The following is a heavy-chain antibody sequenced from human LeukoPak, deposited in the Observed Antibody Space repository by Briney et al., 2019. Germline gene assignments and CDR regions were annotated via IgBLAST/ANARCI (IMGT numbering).Heavy chain of an antibody. D-gene: IGHD2-2*01. J-gene: IGHJ4*02. CDR3: ARGDIVVVPAGRKRYYFDY. CDR2: INHSGST. CDR1: GGSFSGYY. V-gene: IGHV4-34*01. Sequence: SETLSLTCAVYGGSFSGYYWSWIRQPPGKGLEWIGEINHSGSTNYNPSLKSRVTISVDTSKNQFSLKLSSVTAADTVVYYCARGDIVVVPAGRKRYYFDYWGQGTLVTVSS.